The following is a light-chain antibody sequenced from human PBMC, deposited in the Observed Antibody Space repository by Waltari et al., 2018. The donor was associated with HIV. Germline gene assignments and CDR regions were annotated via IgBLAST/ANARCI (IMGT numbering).Light chain of an antibody. CDR3: QQYGASPET. CDR2: GAS. Sequence: EIVLTQSPGTLSLSPGQRATLSCRTSQIVSSAYLAWYQHSPGQAPRLLIYGASTRATGVPDRFSGNGFGTDFTLTISRLEPEDFAIYYCQQYGASPETFGHGARVEI. V-gene: IGKV3-20*01. CDR1: QIVSSAY. J-gene: IGKJ1*01.